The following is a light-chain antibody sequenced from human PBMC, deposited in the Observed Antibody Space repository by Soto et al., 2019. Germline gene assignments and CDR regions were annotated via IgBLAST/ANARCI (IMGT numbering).Light chain of an antibody. CDR1: HDIGNS. Sequence: DIQMTQSPPSLSASVGDRVTITCQARHDIGNSLNWYQDKPGQAPKLVIYDAYNLETGVPSTFSGNGYGTDLTFTISSLRPEDIATYYCQKSDHLPLFGPGTRVDMK. CDR2: DAY. CDR3: QKSDHLPL. J-gene: IGKJ3*01. V-gene: IGKV1-33*01.